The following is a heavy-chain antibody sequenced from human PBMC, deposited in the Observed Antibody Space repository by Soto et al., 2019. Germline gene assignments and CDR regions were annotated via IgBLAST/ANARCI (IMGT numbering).Heavy chain of an antibody. D-gene: IGHD3-22*01. Sequence: QVQLVQSGAEVKKPGSSVKVSCKASGGTFSSYAISWVRQAPGQGLEWMGGFIPIFGTANYAQKFQGRVTITADESTSTAYMELSSLRSEDTAVYYCARDRWSSYYDSSGYYLRWGQGTLVTVSS. CDR3: ARDRWSSYYDSSGYYLR. CDR2: FIPIFGTA. V-gene: IGHV1-69*01. J-gene: IGHJ4*02. CDR1: GGTFSSYA.